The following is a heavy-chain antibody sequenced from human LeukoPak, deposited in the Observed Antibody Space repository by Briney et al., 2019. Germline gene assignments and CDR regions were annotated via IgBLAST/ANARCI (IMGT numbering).Heavy chain of an antibody. Sequence: SETLSLTCAVYGGSFSGYYLSWIRQPPGKGLEWIGEINHSGSTNYNPSPKSRVTISVYTSKNQFSLKLSSVTAADTAVYYCARGRYCSGGSCLPTDYWGQGTLVTVSS. CDR1: GGSFSGYY. CDR3: ARGRYCSGGSCLPTDY. J-gene: IGHJ4*02. V-gene: IGHV4-34*01. CDR2: INHSGST. D-gene: IGHD2-15*01.